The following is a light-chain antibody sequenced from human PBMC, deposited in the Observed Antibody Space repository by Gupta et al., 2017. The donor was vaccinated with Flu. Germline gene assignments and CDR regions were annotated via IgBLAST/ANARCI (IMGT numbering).Light chain of an antibody. Sequence: DIQMTQSPSSLSASVGDRVTITCRASQSIGTYVNWYQQKPGKAPKLLISVASAFHSGVPSRFSGSGSGTDFTLTISSLQAEDFATYYCQQSHSTPLTFGGGTKVEI. CDR1: QSIGTY. J-gene: IGKJ4*01. CDR2: VAS. CDR3: QQSHSTPLT. V-gene: IGKV1-39*01.